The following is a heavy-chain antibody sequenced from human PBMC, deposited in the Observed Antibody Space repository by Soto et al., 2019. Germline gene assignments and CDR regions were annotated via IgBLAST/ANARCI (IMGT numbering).Heavy chain of an antibody. CDR2: IKSKTDGGTP. D-gene: IGHD3-9*01. V-gene: IGHV3-15*07. CDR1: GFTFSNAW. CDR3: AILGSDIVTGDSLGYHYGMDV. Sequence: PGGSLRLSCAASGFTFSNAWINWVRQAPGKGLEWVGRIKSKTDGGTPDYAAPVKGRFAISRDDSKNMVYLQMNSLKTEDTAVYYCAILGSDIVTGDSLGYHYGMDVWGQGTTVPVAS. J-gene: IGHJ6*02.